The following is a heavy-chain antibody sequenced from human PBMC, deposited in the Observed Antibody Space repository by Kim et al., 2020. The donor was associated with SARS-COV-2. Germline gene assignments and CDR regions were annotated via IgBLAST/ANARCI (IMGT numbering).Heavy chain of an antibody. CDR3: ARDRYFERNGMDV. CDR2: IYHSGST. Sequence: SETLSLTCAVSGGSISSSNWWSWVRQPPGKGLEWIGEIYHSGSTNYNPSLKSRVTISVDKSKNQFSLKLSSVTAADTAVYYCARDRYFERNGMDVWGQGTTVTVSS. J-gene: IGHJ6*02. D-gene: IGHD3-3*01. V-gene: IGHV4-4*02. CDR1: GGSISSSNW.